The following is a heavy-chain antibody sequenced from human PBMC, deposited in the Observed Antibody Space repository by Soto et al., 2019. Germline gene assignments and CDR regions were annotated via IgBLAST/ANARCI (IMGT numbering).Heavy chain of an antibody. V-gene: IGHV5-51*01. J-gene: IGHJ6*02. D-gene: IGHD6-13*01. Sequence: PGESQKITCEGVGYSFTNYWMGWVRQMPGKGLEWMGIIYPGDSDTRYSPSFQGQVTISADKSINTAYLQWSSLKASDTAMYYCARTIAAVISDGMDVWGQGTTVTVSS. CDR2: IYPGDSDT. CDR1: GYSFTNYW. CDR3: ARTIAAVISDGMDV.